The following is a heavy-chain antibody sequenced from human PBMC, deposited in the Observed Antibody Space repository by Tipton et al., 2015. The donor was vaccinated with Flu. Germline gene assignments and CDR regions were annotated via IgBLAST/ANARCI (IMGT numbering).Heavy chain of an antibody. J-gene: IGHJ4*02. CDR3: ARGPPGYVAYDVLTFDY. CDR2: IYHTGST. CDR1: GDSINNDNW. V-gene: IGHV4-4*02. D-gene: IGHD3-9*01. Sequence: LACAVSGDSINNDNWWSWVRQPPGKGLEWIGKIYHTGSTAYNPSLRSRVSISVDKSKNRFSLNLGFVTAADTAVYYCARGPPGYVAYDVLTFDYWGQGTLVIVSS.